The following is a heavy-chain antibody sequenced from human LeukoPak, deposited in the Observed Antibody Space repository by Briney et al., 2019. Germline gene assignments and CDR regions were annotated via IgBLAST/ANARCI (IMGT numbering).Heavy chain of an antibody. CDR3: ATDYGDYEPIDY. J-gene: IGHJ4*02. Sequence: PGRSLRLSCTASGVPLIHYAMHWVRQAPGRGLEWVAVISFDGTNKYYGDSVEGRFSVSIDNSKNTLYLQMNSLRPDDTAMYYCATDYGDYEPIDYWGQGTLVTVSS. V-gene: IGHV3-30*04. CDR1: GVPLIHYA. CDR2: ISFDGTNK. D-gene: IGHD4-17*01.